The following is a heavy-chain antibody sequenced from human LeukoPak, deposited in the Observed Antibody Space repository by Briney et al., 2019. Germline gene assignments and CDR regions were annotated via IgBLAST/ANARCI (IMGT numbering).Heavy chain of an antibody. CDR2: ISISSSYI. V-gene: IGHV3-21*01. Sequence: PGGSLRLSCAASGFTFSSYSMNWDRQAPGKGLEGVSSISISSSYIYYADSVKGRFNIPRDNAKTSLYLQMNSLSAEDTAVYYCARDTLTQPAAAAFDIWGQGTMVTVSS. CDR1: GFTFSSYS. D-gene: IGHD2-2*01. J-gene: IGHJ3*02. CDR3: ARDTLTQPAAAAFDI.